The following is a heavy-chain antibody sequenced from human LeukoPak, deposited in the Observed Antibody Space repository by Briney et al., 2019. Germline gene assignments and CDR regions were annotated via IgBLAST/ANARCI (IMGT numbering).Heavy chain of an antibody. J-gene: IGHJ4*02. D-gene: IGHD3-9*01. V-gene: IGHV4-59*01. CDR1: GGSTSSYY. CDR2: IYDSGST. CDR3: TKGGRRDILTY. Sequence: SETLSLTCTVSGGSTSSYYWSWIRQPPGKGLEWIGYIYDSGSTNYNPSLKSRVAISVDTSKNQFSLKLTSVTAADTAVYYCTKGGRRDILTYWGQGILVTVSP.